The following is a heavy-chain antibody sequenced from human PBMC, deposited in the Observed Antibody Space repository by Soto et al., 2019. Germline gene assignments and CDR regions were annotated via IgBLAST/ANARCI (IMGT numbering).Heavy chain of an antibody. Sequence: SETLSLTCAVYGGSFSGYYWSWIRQPPGKGLEWIGEINHSGSTNYNPSLKSRVTISVDTSKNQFSLKLSSVTAADTAVYYCARGNKYYDFWSGYYSRPNLDYWGQGTLVTVSS. CDR3: ARGNKYYDFWSGYYSRPNLDY. CDR1: GGSFSGYY. V-gene: IGHV4-34*01. D-gene: IGHD3-3*01. CDR2: INHSGST. J-gene: IGHJ4*02.